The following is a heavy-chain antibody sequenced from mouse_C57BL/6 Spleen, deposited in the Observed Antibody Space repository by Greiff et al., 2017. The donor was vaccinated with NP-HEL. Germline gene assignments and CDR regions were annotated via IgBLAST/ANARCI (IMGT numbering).Heavy chain of an antibody. CDR3: ARTPRHWYFDV. D-gene: IGHD1-2*01. CDR2: ISSGSSTI. CDR1: GFTFSDYG. J-gene: IGHJ1*03. Sequence: EVKLVESGGGLVKPGGSLKLSCAASGFTFSDYGMHWVRQAPEKGLEWVAYISSGSSTIYYADTVKGRFTISRDNAKNTLFLQMTSLRSEDTAMYYCARTPRHWYFDVWGTGTTVTVSS. V-gene: IGHV5-17*01.